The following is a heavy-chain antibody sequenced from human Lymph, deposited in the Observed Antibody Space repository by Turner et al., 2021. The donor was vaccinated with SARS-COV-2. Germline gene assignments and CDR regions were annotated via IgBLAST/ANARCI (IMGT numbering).Heavy chain of an antibody. Sequence: QVERVESGGGGVQPGRSLRRPCAASGFTFSSYAMHWVRQAPGKGLEWVAVISNGGSTKYDADSVEGLFTISKDNSKNTLYLQMNSLRAEDTAVYYCARETGGQVDVWGQGTTVTVSS. CDR3: ARETGGQVDV. CDR1: GFTFSSYA. CDR2: ISNGGSTK. D-gene: IGHD1-26*01. J-gene: IGHJ6*02. V-gene: IGHV3-30-3*01.